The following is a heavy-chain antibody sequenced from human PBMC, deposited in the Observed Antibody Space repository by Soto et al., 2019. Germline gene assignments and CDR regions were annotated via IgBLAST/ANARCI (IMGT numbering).Heavy chain of an antibody. D-gene: IGHD2-8*02. J-gene: IGHJ4*02. CDR1: GYSFSNFW. Sequence: GESLKISCQASGYSFSNFWIAWVRQMPGEGLEWLGIIYPDDSDTRYSPSFLGQVTISADKSIKTTYLQWSSLKASDTAIYFCASSVLVTSTMNYFDLWGQGTLVSVSS. CDR3: ASSVLVTSTMNYFDL. V-gene: IGHV5-51*01. CDR2: IYPDDSDT.